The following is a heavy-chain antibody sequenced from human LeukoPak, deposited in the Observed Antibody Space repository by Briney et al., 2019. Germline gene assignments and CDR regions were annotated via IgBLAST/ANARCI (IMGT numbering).Heavy chain of an antibody. CDR1: GFTFSSYA. Sequence: GGSLRLSCAASGFTFSSYAMSWVRQAQGKGLEWVSAISGSGGSTYYADSVKGRFTISRDNSKNTLYRQMSRLRAEDAAVYYCAKSGLMRYFDWLSKPLNWFDPWGQGTLVSVCS. CDR3: AKSGLMRYFDWLSKPLNWFDP. D-gene: IGHD3-9*01. V-gene: IGHV3-23*01. J-gene: IGHJ5*02. CDR2: ISGSGGST.